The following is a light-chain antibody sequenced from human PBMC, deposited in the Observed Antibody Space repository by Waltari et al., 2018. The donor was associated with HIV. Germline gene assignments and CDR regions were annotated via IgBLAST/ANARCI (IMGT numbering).Light chain of an antibody. CDR2: QDN. CDR3: QAWDTGSTVV. CDR1: HLGERD. Sequence: SYVLTQPPSVSVSPGQTVTISCSGDHLGERDVSWYQQRPGQSPVLVIYQDNKRPSGIPERFSGSNSGNTATLTIGGAQAMDEADFYCQAWDTGSTVVFGGGTKLTVL. V-gene: IGLV3-1*01. J-gene: IGLJ2*01.